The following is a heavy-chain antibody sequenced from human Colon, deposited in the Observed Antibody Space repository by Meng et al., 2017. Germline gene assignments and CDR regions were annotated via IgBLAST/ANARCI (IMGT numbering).Heavy chain of an antibody. J-gene: IGHJ4*02. CDR2: IVPNSGDT. Sequence: QVQAVQSGTEVKRPGASVKVSCKASGYSFSDCYIHWVRQAPGQGLEWMGWIVPNSGDTNYAQKFQGRVTMTRDTSISTTYMELIRLTSDDTAVYYCARSTPSLDYWGQGTLVTVSS. D-gene: IGHD2-15*01. CDR3: ARSTPSLDY. V-gene: IGHV1-2*02. CDR1: GYSFSDCY.